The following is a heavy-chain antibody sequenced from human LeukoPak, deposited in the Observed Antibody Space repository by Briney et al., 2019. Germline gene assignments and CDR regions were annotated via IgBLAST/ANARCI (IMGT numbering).Heavy chain of an antibody. V-gene: IGHV4-30-4*08. D-gene: IGHD3-3*01. CDR3: AREGLRDFWSGQTH. Sequence: SQTLSPTCTVSGGSISSGDYYWSWIRQPPGKGLEWIGYIYYSGSTYYNPSLKSRVTISVDTSKNQFSLKLSSVTAADTAVYYCAREGLRDFWSGQTHWGQGTLVTVSS. CDR1: GGSISSGDYY. CDR2: IYYSGST. J-gene: IGHJ4*02.